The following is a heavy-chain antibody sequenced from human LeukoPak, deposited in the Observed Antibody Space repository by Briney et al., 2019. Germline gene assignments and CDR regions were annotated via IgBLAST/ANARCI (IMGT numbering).Heavy chain of an antibody. CDR3: ARTPYYYDSSGYGYYYYYYMDV. CDR1: GVSISPYY. V-gene: IGHV4-59*08. CDR2: IYYSGIT. Sequence: SETLSLTCNVSGVSISPYYWNWIRQPPGKGLEWIGYIYYSGITNYNPSLKSRVTISVDTSKNQFSLKLSSVTAADTAVYYCARTPYYYDSSGYGYYYYYYMDVWGKGTTVTISS. J-gene: IGHJ6*03. D-gene: IGHD3-22*01.